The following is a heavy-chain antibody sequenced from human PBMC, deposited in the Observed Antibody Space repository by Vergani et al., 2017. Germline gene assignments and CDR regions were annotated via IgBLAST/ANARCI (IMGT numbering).Heavy chain of an antibody. Sequence: VEAGGGLVQPGGSLRLSCTASGFTFQAFAFHWVRQVSGRGLEWVSGLDRNYGVKNGNSFEGRFSIPRGNAKKAVLLQMNNLRHEDKAPYFCVKDNDYVADGPFDLWGRGTLVTVSS. CDR1: GFTFQAFA. J-gene: IGHJ2*01. D-gene: IGHD3-16*01. CDR3: VKDNDYVADGPFDL. CDR2: LDRNYGV. V-gene: IGHV3-9*01.